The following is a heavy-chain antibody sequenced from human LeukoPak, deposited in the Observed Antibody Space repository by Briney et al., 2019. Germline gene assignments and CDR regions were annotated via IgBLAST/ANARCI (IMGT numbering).Heavy chain of an antibody. D-gene: IGHD3-3*01. CDR2: INHSGST. Sequence: SETLSLTCTVSGGSISSYYWSWIRQPAGKGLERIGKINHSGSTNYNPSLKSRVTISVDTSKNQFSLKLSSVTAADTAVYYRARGRADFWSGYLGRLDYWGQGTLVTVSS. V-gene: IGHV4-34*01. CDR3: ARGRADFWSGYLGRLDY. CDR1: GGSISSYY. J-gene: IGHJ4*02.